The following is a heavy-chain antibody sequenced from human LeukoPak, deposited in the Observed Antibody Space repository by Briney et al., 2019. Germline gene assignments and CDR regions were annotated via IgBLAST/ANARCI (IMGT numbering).Heavy chain of an antibody. CDR3: AREITYYYDSIAFDI. D-gene: IGHD3-22*01. V-gene: IGHV1-18*01. CDR1: GYTFTSYG. Sequence: ASVKVSCKASGYTFTSYGISWVRQAPGQGLEWMGWISAYSGNTNYAQKLQGRVTMTTDTSTSTAYMELRSLRSDDTAVYYCAREITYYYDSIAFDIWGQGTMVTVSS. J-gene: IGHJ3*02. CDR2: ISAYSGNT.